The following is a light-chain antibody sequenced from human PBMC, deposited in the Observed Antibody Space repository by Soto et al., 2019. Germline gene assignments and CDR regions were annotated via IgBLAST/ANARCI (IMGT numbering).Light chain of an antibody. CDR3: QQYNSYPWT. J-gene: IGKJ1*01. CDR1: QSISSW. V-gene: IGKV1-5*03. Sequence: DITLTQSPSTLSASLLERVSIXYRASQSISSWLAWYQQKPGKAPKLLIYKASSLESGVPSRFSGSGSGTEFTLTISSLQPDDFATYYCQQYNSYPWTFGQGAKVDIK. CDR2: KAS.